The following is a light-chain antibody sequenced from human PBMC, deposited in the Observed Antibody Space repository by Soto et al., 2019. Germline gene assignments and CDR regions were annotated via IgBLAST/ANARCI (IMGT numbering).Light chain of an antibody. V-gene: IGKV3-15*01. CDR3: QQHNNWPIT. Sequence: EIVMTQSPATLSVSPGERVTLSCWASQSVRTNLAWYQQKPGQAPRLVMFRTSTRATGVPARFSGSGSGTEFTLTISSLQSEDFALYFCQQHNNWPITFGQGTRLEIK. CDR2: RTS. CDR1: QSVRTN. J-gene: IGKJ5*01.